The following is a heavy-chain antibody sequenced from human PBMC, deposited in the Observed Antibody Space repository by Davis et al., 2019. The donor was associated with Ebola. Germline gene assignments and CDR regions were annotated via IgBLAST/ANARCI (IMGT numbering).Heavy chain of an antibody. D-gene: IGHD2-15*01. V-gene: IGHV1-46*01. CDR1: GYTFTTYY. Sequence: AASVKVSCKASGYTFTTYYMHWVRQAPGQGLEWMGIINPSGGRTSYAQKFQGRVTMTRDTSTSTVYMELTSLRSEDTAVYYCARMCSGGSCYNDAFDMWGQGTRVTVSS. CDR2: INPSGGRT. CDR3: ARMCSGGSCYNDAFDM. J-gene: IGHJ3*02.